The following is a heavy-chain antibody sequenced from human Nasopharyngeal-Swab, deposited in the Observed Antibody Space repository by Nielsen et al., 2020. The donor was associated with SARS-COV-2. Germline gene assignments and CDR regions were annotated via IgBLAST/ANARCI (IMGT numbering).Heavy chain of an antibody. CDR1: GFTFGDYA. Sequence: GESLKISCTTSGFTFGDYAMSWFRQAPGKGLEWVGFIRRKTYGGAPEYAASVKGRFTISRDDAESIAYLQMNSLETEDTGVYYCARSVGSYYGQGAFDIWGQGTMVTVSS. V-gene: IGHV3-49*03. CDR2: IRRKTYGGAP. D-gene: IGHD1-26*01. J-gene: IGHJ3*02. CDR3: ARSVGSYYGQGAFDI.